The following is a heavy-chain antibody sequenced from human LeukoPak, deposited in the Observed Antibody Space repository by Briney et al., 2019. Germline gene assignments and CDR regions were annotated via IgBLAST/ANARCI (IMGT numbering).Heavy chain of an antibody. J-gene: IGHJ2*01. D-gene: IGHD2-21*01. V-gene: IGHV3-7*01. Sequence: GGSLRLSCAASGFTLITYWMTWVRQAPGKGLEWVANINQDGSEKYYVVSVKGRFTISRETARNSLYLQMNSLSDDDTAVYYCARALYRQRIVVVNAKNYWYFDLWGRGTLVTVSS. CDR3: ARALYRQRIVVVNAKNYWYFDL. CDR2: INQDGSEK. CDR1: GFTLITYW.